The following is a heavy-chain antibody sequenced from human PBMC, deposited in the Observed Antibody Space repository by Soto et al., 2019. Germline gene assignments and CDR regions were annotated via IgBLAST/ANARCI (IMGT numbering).Heavy chain of an antibody. CDR1: GGSISSSSHY. CDR3: ARHVLVPAAIGGLDV. D-gene: IGHD2-2*02. CDR2: IYYSGST. Sequence: QLQLQESGPGLVKPSETLSLSCTVSGGSISSSSHYWGWIRQPPGKGLEWIGSIYYSGSTYYNPSLKSRVTISVATSKNQFSQKLSSVTATDTAVYYCARHVLVPAAIGGLDVWGQGTTVTVSS. V-gene: IGHV4-39*01. J-gene: IGHJ6*02.